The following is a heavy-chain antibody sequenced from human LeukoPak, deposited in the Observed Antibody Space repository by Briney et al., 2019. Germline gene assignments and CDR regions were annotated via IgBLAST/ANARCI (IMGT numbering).Heavy chain of an antibody. CDR2: INWNGGST. Sequence: GGSLRLSCAASGFTFDDYGMSWVRQAPGKGLEWVSGINWNGGSTGYADSVKGRFTISRDNSKITLYLQMNSLRAEDTAVYYCAKLREWELPDLFDYWGQGTLVTVSS. CDR3: AKLREWELPDLFDY. J-gene: IGHJ4*02. V-gene: IGHV3-20*04. D-gene: IGHD1-26*01. CDR1: GFTFDDYG.